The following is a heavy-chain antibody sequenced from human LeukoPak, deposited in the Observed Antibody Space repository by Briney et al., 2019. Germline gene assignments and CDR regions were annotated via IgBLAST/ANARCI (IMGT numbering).Heavy chain of an antibody. CDR3: ARVSYYDFWSGPPGY. CDR1: GFTFSSYS. J-gene: IGHJ4*02. V-gene: IGHV3-21*01. D-gene: IGHD3-3*01. Sequence: PGGSLRLSCAASGFTFSSYSMNWVRQAPGKGLEWVSSISSSSSYIYYADSVKGRFTISRDNAKNSLYLQMNSLRAEDTAVYYCARVSYYDFWSGPPGYWGQGTLVTVSS. CDR2: ISSSSSYI.